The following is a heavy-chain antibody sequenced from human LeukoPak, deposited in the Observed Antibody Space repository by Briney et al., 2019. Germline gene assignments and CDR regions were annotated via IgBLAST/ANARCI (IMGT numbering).Heavy chain of an antibody. CDR1: GFTFSSYS. J-gene: IGHJ6*03. Sequence: PGGSLRLSCAASGFTFSSYSMNWVRQAPGKGLEWVSYISSSSSTIYYADSVKGRFTISRDNAKNSLYLQMNSLRAEDTAVYYCARAQMATITYYYYYYMDVWGKGTTLTVSS. D-gene: IGHD5-24*01. CDR3: ARAQMATITYYYYYYMDV. V-gene: IGHV3-48*04. CDR2: ISSSSSTI.